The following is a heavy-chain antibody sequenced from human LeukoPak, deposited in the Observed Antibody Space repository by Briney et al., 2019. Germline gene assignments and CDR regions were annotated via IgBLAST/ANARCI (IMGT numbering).Heavy chain of an antibody. Sequence: GGSLRLSCEDSGFTFRSYEMNWVRQAPGKGLEWIAYLSSSGSAFSYADSVKGRFTIARDNAKNPVYLEMNSLRADDTAVFYCARVRGGSGRSYAADAFDIWGQGTMVTVSS. J-gene: IGHJ3*02. CDR1: GFTFRSYE. V-gene: IGHV3-48*03. CDR2: LSSSGSAF. D-gene: IGHD1-26*01. CDR3: ARVRGGSGRSYAADAFDI.